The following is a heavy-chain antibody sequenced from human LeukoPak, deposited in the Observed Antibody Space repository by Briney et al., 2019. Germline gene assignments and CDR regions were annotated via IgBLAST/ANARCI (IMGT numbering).Heavy chain of an antibody. V-gene: IGHV3-23*01. Sequence: GGSLRLSCAASGFTFSSYAMSWVRQAPGKGLEWVSAISGSGGSTYYADSVKGRFTISRDNSKNTLYVQMSSLRDEDTAVYYCAKGGLEWNLDFWGQGTLVTVSS. CDR1: GFTFSSYA. CDR2: ISGSGGST. D-gene: IGHD3-3*01. CDR3: AKGGLEWNLDF. J-gene: IGHJ4*02.